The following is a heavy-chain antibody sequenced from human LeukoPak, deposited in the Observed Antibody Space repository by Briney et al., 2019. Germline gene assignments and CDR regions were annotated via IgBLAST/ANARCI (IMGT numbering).Heavy chain of an antibody. CDR2: INIDGSST. CDR1: GFTFSNYW. J-gene: IGHJ4*02. CDR3: AKVDGITIFEVFDY. D-gene: IGHD3-3*01. Sequence: GGSLRLPCAASGFTFSNYWMHWVRQAPGKGLVWVSRINIDGSSTNNADSVKGRFTISRDNYKNTLYLQMNSLRAEDTAVYYCAKVDGITIFEVFDYWGQGTLVTVSS. V-gene: IGHV3-74*01.